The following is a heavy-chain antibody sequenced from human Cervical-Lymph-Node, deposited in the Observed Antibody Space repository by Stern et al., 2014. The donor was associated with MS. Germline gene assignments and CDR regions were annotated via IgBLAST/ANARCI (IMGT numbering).Heavy chain of an antibody. CDR3: ATSPGNSYYFDY. Sequence: VQLVESGAEVKKPGSSVKVSCKASRGTFSSYAISWVRPAPGQGLEWMGGIIPIFGTANYAQKFQGRVTITADESTSTAYMELSSLRSEDTAVYYCATSPGNSYYFDYWGQGTLVTVSS. CDR1: RGTFSSYA. CDR2: IIPIFGTA. D-gene: IGHD1-1*01. J-gene: IGHJ4*02. V-gene: IGHV1-69*01.